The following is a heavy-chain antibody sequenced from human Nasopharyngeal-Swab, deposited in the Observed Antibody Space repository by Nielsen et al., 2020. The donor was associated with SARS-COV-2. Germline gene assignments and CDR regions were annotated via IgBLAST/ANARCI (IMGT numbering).Heavy chain of an antibody. D-gene: IGHD3-3*01. V-gene: IGHV3-23*01. Sequence: GGSLRPSCAASGFTFSSYAMSWVRQAPGKGLEWVSAISGSGGSTYYADSVKGRFTISRDNSKNTLYLQMNSLRAEDTAVYYCAKDLLRFLEWSPMDVWGQGTTVTVSS. CDR2: ISGSGGST. CDR3: AKDLLRFLEWSPMDV. J-gene: IGHJ6*02. CDR1: GFTFSSYA.